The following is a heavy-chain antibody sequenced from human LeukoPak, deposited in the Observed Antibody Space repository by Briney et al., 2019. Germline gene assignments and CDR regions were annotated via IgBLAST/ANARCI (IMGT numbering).Heavy chain of an antibody. J-gene: IGHJ6*02. CDR2: ISSSSSYI. CDR3: ARDEAAGEPDYYYYGMDV. V-gene: IGHV3-21*01. D-gene: IGHD3-10*01. CDR1: GFTFSSYS. Sequence: GGSLRLSCAASGFTFSSYSMNWVRQAPGKGLEWVSSISSSSSYIYYADSVKGRFTISRDDAKNSLYLQMNSLRAEDTAVYYCARDEAAGEPDYYYYGMDVWGQGTTVTVSS.